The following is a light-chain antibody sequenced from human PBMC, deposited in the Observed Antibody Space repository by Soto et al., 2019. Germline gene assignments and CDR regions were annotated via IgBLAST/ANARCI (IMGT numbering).Light chain of an antibody. Sequence: QSVLTQPPSASGTPGQRVIISCSGSSSNIAPNYVYWYQQLPEAAPKLLLYEVNKRPSGVSNRFSGSKSGNTASLTISGLQADDEAYYYCCSYVGIRNFVFGGGTKVTVL. J-gene: IGLJ2*01. V-gene: IGLV1-47*01. CDR1: SSNIAPNY. CDR3: CSYVGIRNFV. CDR2: EVN.